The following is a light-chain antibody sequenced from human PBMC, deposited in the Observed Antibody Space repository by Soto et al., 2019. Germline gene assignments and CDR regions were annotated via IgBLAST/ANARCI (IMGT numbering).Light chain of an antibody. Sequence: EIVMTQSPATLSVSPGERATLSCRAIQSVSYNLAWYQQNPGQAPRLLVYGLSTRDTDIPARFSSSGSRTEFNLSNNSMRSEDFAIYYSQQYNDWPRTFGTGTKVDFK. CDR2: GLS. V-gene: IGKV3D-15*01. J-gene: IGKJ3*01. CDR1: QSVSYN. CDR3: QQYNDWPRT.